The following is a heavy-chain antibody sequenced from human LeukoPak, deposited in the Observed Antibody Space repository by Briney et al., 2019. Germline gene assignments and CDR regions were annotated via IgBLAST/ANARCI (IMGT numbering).Heavy chain of an antibody. CDR2: IYSGGST. J-gene: IGHJ3*02. CDR1: GFTVSSNY. V-gene: IGHV3-66*01. CDR3: ARALWFGELRGAFDI. Sequence: GGSLRLSCAASGFTVSSNYMSWVRQAPGKGLEWVSVIYSGGSTYYADSVKGRFTISRDNSKNALYLQMDSLRAEDTAVYYCARALWFGELRGAFDIRGQGTMVTVSS. D-gene: IGHD3-10*01.